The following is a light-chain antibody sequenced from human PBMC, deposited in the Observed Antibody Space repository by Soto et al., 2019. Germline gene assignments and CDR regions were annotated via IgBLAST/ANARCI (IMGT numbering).Light chain of an antibody. Sequence: IVLTQSPGTLSLSPGDRATLSCRASQSVGTLYLAWYQQKPGQALRLLISGTSTRATGIPDRFSGSASGTNFTLTISRLEPKDFAVYSFQQYGTSPRTFGQGTRVDI. CDR3: QQYGTSPRT. CDR1: QSVGTLY. V-gene: IGKV3-20*01. J-gene: IGKJ1*01. CDR2: GTS.